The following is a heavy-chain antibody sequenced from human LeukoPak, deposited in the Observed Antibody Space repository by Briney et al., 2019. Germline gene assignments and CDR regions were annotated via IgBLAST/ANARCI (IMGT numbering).Heavy chain of an antibody. J-gene: IGHJ6*03. CDR2: IYYSGST. V-gene: IGHV4-59*12. Sequence: KPSETLSLTCTVSGGSISSYYWSWIRQPPGKGLEWIGYIYYSGSTNYNPSLKSRVTISVDTSKNQFSLKLNSVTAADTAVYYCAREGGRYGDYASAMDVWGKGTTVTISS. CDR3: AREGGRYGDYASAMDV. CDR1: GGSISSYY. D-gene: IGHD4-17*01.